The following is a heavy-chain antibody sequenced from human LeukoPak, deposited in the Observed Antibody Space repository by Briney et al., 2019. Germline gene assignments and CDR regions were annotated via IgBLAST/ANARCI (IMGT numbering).Heavy chain of an antibody. CDR2: IYSGGST. V-gene: IGHV3-53*01. CDR3: AREYSSGWSYFDY. D-gene: IGHD6-19*01. J-gene: IGHJ4*02. Sequence: GGSLRLSCAASGFTVSSNYMSWVRQAPGKGLEWVSVIYSGGSTYYADSVKGRFTISRDNSKNTLYLQMNSLRAEDTAVYYCAREYSSGWSYFDYWGQGTLVTVSS. CDR1: GFTVSSNY.